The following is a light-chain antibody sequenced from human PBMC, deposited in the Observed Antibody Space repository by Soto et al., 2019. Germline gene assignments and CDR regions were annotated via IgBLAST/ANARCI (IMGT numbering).Light chain of an antibody. Sequence: QSVLTQPASVSGSPGQSITISCTGTSSDIGGYNFVSWYQQHPGKAPKLMIYEVTNRPSGISNRFSGSESGNTASLTISGVQPEDEADYYCSSYRTMTTLVFGGGTKLTVL. CDR3: SSYRTMTTLV. V-gene: IGLV2-14*01. CDR1: SSDIGGYNF. CDR2: EVT. J-gene: IGLJ2*01.